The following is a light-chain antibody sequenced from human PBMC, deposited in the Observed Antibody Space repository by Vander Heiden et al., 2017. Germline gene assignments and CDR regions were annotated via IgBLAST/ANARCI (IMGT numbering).Light chain of an antibody. V-gene: IGKV1-5*03. J-gene: IGKJ1*01. CDR3: QHYNSYPWT. CDR1: QNINSY. CDR2: KAS. Sequence: IQMTQSPFTLSASVGERVTITCRASQNINSYLAWYQQKPGTAPKLLIYKASILETGVPSSFSGNGSGTDFTLTISSLQPDDFATYYCQHYNSYPWTFGQGTKV.